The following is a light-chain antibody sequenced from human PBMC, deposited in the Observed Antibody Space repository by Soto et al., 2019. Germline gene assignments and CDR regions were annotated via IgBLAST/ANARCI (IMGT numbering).Light chain of an antibody. V-gene: IGKV3-11*01. J-gene: IGKJ4*01. Sequence: EIVLTQSPATLSLSAGEGATLSCRASQSISTYLAWYQQKAGQAPRLLIYDASNRATGIPARFSGSGSGTDFTLSISSLEPEDFAVYYCQQRSTWPLTFGGGTKVDIK. CDR2: DAS. CDR3: QQRSTWPLT. CDR1: QSISTY.